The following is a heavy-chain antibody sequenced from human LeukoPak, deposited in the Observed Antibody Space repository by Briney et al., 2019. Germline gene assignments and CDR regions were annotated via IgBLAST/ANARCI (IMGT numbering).Heavy chain of an antibody. J-gene: IGHJ4*02. Sequence: SETLSLTCTVSGGSIGSSSYYWGWIRQPPGKGLEWIGSIYYSGSTYYNPSLKSRVTISVDTSKNQFSLKLSSVTAADTAVYYCASGIAAAGSFDYWGQGTLVTVSS. CDR2: IYYSGST. CDR1: GGSIGSSSYY. V-gene: IGHV4-39*01. D-gene: IGHD6-13*01. CDR3: ASGIAAAGSFDY.